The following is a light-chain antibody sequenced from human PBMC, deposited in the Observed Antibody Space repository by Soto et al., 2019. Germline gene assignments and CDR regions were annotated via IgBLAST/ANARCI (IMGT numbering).Light chain of an antibody. CDR3: CSYAGSSTVYV. V-gene: IGLV2-23*01. Sequence: QSALTQPASASGSPGQSITISCTGTSSDVGSYNLVSWYQQHPGKAPKLMIYEGSKRPSGVSNRFSGSKSGNTASLTISGLQAEEEADYYCCSYAGSSTVYVFGTGTKVTVL. CDR1: SSDVGSYNL. CDR2: EGS. J-gene: IGLJ1*01.